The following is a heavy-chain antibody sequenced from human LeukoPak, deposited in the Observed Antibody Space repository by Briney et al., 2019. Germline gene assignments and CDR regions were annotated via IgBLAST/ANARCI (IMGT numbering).Heavy chain of an antibody. CDR2: IIPIFGTA. V-gene: IGHV1-69*06. CDR1: GGTFSSYA. CDR3: ARDPLSSIVGATTHPFDY. Sequence: SVKVSCKASGGTFSSYAISWVRQAPGQGLEWMGGIIPIFGTANYAQKFQGRVTITADKSTSTAYMELSSLRSEDTAVYYCARDPLSSIVGATTHPFDYWGQGTLVTVSS. J-gene: IGHJ4*02. D-gene: IGHD1-26*01.